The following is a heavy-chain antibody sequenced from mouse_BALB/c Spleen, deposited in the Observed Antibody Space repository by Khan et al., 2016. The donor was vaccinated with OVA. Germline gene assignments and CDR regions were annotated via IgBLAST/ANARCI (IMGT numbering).Heavy chain of an antibody. CDR1: GFTFSDYY. CDR3: ARAGYGGFAY. CDR2: ISDGGSYT. D-gene: IGHD1-1*02. J-gene: IGHJ3*01. V-gene: IGHV5-4*02. Sequence: EVELVESGGGLVKPGGSLKLSCAASGFTFSDYYMYWVRQTPEKRLEWVATISDGGSYTYYPDSVKGRFTISSDNAKNNLYLQMSSQKSEDTAMYYCARAGYGGFAYWGQGTLVTVSA.